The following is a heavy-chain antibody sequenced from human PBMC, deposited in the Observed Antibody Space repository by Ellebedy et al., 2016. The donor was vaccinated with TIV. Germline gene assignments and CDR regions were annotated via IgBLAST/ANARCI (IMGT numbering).Heavy chain of an antibody. Sequence: PGGSLRLSCAASGFTFSSYGMHRVRQALGKGLEWVAAIWNDGSPTYYGDSVKGRFTISRDNSKNTLYLQMNSLRAEDTAVYFCAFARKADYWGQGTLVTVSS. V-gene: IGHV3-33*01. CDR2: IWNDGSPT. J-gene: IGHJ4*02. CDR3: AFARKADY. CDR1: GFTFSSYG.